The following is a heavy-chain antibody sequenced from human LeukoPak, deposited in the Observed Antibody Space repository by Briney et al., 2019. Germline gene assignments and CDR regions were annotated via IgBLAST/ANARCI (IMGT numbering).Heavy chain of an antibody. CDR2: ISGSGGST. J-gene: IGHJ4*02. Sequence: GGSLRLSCAASGFTFSDYYMSWIRQAPGKGLEWVSAISGSGGSTYYADSVKGRFTISRDNSKNTLYLQMNSLRAEDTAVHYCAKDDHPTVTTVYDYWGQGTLVTVSS. CDR3: AKDDHPTVTTVYDY. D-gene: IGHD4-17*01. CDR1: GFTFSDYY. V-gene: IGHV3-23*01.